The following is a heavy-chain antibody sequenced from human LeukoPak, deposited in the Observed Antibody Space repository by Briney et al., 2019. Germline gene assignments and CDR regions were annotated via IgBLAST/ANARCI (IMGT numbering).Heavy chain of an antibody. D-gene: IGHD2-8*01. CDR2: IKRDGSER. Sequence: GGSLRLSCEGSAFTFSGHWMNWVRQTPGKGLEWVSSIKRDGSERQYVDSVKGRFSISRDNTKSSLFLQMNSLRAEDTAVYYCARDLGRGTNGGCHSRFDYWGQGTLVAVSS. CDR1: AFTFSGHW. J-gene: IGHJ4*02. CDR3: ARDLGRGTNGGCHSRFDY. V-gene: IGHV3-7*03.